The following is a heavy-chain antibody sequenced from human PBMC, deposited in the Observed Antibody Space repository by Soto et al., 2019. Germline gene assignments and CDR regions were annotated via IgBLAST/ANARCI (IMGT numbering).Heavy chain of an antibody. CDR1: GGSISSGGYY. Sequence: QVQLQESGPGLVKPSQTLSLTCTVSGGSISSGGYYWSWIRQHPGKGLEWIGYIYYSGSTYYNPSLKSRVTISVDTSKNQFSLKLSSVTAADTAVYYCARDVSSYYDFWSGYLSAIDPWGQGTLVTVSS. V-gene: IGHV4-31*03. CDR3: ARDVSSYYDFWSGYLSAIDP. CDR2: IYYSGST. D-gene: IGHD3-3*01. J-gene: IGHJ5*02.